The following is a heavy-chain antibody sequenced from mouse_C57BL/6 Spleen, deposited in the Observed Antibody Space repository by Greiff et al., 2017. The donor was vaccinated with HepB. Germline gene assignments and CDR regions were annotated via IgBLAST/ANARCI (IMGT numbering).Heavy chain of an antibody. CDR1: GFTFSDYG. D-gene: IGHD1-1*02. V-gene: IGHV5-15*01. Sequence: EVKLVESGGGLVQPGGSLKLSCAASGFTFSDYGMAWVRQAPRKGPEWVAFISNLAYSIYYADTVTGRFTISRENAKNTLYLEMSSLRSEDTAMYYCARHPDYDYDAMDYWGQGTSVTVSS. CDR3: ARHPDYDYDAMDY. CDR2: ISNLAYSI. J-gene: IGHJ4*01.